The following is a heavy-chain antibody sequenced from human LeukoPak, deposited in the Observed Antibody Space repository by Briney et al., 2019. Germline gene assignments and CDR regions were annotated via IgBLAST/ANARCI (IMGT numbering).Heavy chain of an antibody. V-gene: IGHV1-2*02. J-gene: IGHJ4*02. CDR2: INPNSGGT. Sequence: ASVKVSCKASGYTFTGYYMHWVRQAPGQGLEWMGWINPNSGGTNYAQKFQGRVTITTDPSTSTAYMELRSLRFDDTAVYYCARCDYVWGDYRYRPILYFDFWGQGSLVTVSS. D-gene: IGHD3-16*02. CDR1: GYTFTGYY. CDR3: ARCDYVWGDYRYRPILYFDF.